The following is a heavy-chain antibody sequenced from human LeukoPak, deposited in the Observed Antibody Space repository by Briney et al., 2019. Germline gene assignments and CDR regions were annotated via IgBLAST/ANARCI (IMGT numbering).Heavy chain of an antibody. D-gene: IGHD3-9*01. J-gene: IGHJ5*02. Sequence: GGSLRLSCAASGFTFSSYAMSWVRQAPGKGLERVSAIRGSGGSTYYADSVKGRFTISRDNSKNTLYLQMNSLRAEDTAVYYCAKESRNYDILTGRHCTHINWFDPWGQGTLVTVSS. V-gene: IGHV3-23*01. CDR3: AKESRNYDILTGRHCTHINWFDP. CDR2: IRGSGGST. CDR1: GFTFSSYA.